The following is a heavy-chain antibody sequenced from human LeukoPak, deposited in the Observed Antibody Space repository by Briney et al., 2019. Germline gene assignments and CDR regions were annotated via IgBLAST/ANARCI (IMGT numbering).Heavy chain of an antibody. CDR2: ISGSGDST. Sequence: GGSLRLSCAASGFTFSNYAMRWVRQAPGKGLEWVSGISGSGDSTYYADSVKGRFTISRDNSKNTLYLQMNSLRAEDTAIYYCASRSGIAVAGAFDYWGQGTLVTVSS. J-gene: IGHJ4*02. V-gene: IGHV3-23*01. D-gene: IGHD6-19*01. CDR3: ASRSGIAVAGAFDY. CDR1: GFTFSNYA.